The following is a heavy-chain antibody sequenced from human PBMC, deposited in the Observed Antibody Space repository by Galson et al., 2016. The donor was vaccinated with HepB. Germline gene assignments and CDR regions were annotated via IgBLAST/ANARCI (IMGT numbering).Heavy chain of an antibody. CDR1: GGTFSTSA. D-gene: IGHD6-19*01. Sequence: SVKVSCKASGGTFSTSAIIWVRQAPGQGLEWMGGIIPIFSVANYAQKFRDRVTITADKSTSTAYMELSGLRSEDTAVYYCARPSSSGWYYFDYWGQGTLVTVSS. CDR2: IIPIFSVA. V-gene: IGHV1-69*10. J-gene: IGHJ4*02. CDR3: ARPSSSGWYYFDY.